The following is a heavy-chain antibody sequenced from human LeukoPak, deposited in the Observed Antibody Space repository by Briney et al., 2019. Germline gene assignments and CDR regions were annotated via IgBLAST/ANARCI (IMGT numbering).Heavy chain of an antibody. Sequence: GGSLRLSCAASGFTFSSYCMSWVRQAPGKGLEWVASIKQDGSEKYYVDSVKGRFTISRDNAKNSLYLQMDSLRAEDTAVYYCARESVATITDQSFLFDYWGQGTLVTVSS. D-gene: IGHD5-12*01. V-gene: IGHV3-7*01. CDR2: IKQDGSEK. J-gene: IGHJ4*02. CDR1: GFTFSSYC. CDR3: ARESVATITDQSFLFDY.